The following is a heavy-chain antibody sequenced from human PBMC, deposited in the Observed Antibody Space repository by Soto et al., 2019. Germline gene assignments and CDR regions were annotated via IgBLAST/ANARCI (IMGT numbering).Heavy chain of an antibody. CDR2: INPSGGST. CDR3: ARDLGAAYYYDSSGSHDAFDI. J-gene: IGHJ3*02. CDR1: GYRFTSYY. D-gene: IGHD3-22*01. Sequence: ASLKVSCKACGYRFTSYYMRWVRQAPGQGLEWMGIINPSGGSTSYAQKFQGRVTMTRDTSTSTVYMELSSLRSEDTAVYYCARDLGAAYYYDSSGSHDAFDIWGQGTMVTVSS. V-gene: IGHV1-46*01.